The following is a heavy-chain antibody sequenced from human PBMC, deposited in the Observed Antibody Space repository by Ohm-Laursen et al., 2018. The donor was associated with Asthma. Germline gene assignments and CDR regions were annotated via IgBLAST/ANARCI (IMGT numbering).Heavy chain of an antibody. CDR3: ARVIDYGDPDYYYYGMDV. D-gene: IGHD4-17*01. J-gene: IGHJ6*02. V-gene: IGHV4-61*08. Sequence: SQTLSLTCTVSGGSISSGDYYWSWIRQPPGKGLEWIGYIYYSGSTNYNPSLKSRVTISVDTSKNQFSLKLSSVTAADTAVYYCARVIDYGDPDYYYYGMDVWGQGTTVTVSS. CDR2: IYYSGST. CDR1: GGSISSGDYY.